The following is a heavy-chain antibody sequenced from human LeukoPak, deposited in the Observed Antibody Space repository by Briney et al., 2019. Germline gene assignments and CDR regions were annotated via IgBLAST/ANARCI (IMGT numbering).Heavy chain of an antibody. D-gene: IGHD2-2*01. V-gene: IGHV4-34*01. CDR1: GGSFSGYY. CDR2: INHSGST. J-gene: IGHJ6*03. CDR3: ARVGAQLLRYHYYYYMDV. Sequence: SETLSLTCAVYGGSFSGYYWSWIRQPPGKGLEWIGEINHSGSTNYNPSLKSRVTISVDTSKNQFSLKLSSVTAADTAVYYCARVGAQLLRYHYYYYMDVWGKGTTVTVSS.